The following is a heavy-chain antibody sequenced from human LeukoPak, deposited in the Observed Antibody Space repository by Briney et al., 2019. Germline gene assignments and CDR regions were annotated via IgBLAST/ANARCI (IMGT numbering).Heavy chain of an antibody. CDR1: GYTFRTYS. J-gene: IGHJ4*02. D-gene: IGHD4/OR15-4a*01. V-gene: IGHV3-23*01. CDR2: IYGDGRDK. CDR3: GKGSRPDGAWSHDY. Sequence: GGSLRLSCTASGYTFRTYSMTWVRQAPGKGLEWVSGIYGDGRDKFYADSVKGRFTISRDNSGNTMYLQMTSLRAEDTAIYYCGKGSRPDGAWSHDYWGQGTLVIVSS.